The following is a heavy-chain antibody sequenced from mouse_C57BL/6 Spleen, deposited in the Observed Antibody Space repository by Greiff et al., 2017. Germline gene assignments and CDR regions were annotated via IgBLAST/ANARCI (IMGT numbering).Heavy chain of an antibody. CDR1: GFTFSDYG. V-gene: IGHV5-17*01. CDR2: ISSGSSTI. D-gene: IGHD2-5*01. Sequence: EVQLVESGGGLVKPGGSLKLSCAASGFTFSDYGMHWVRQAPEKGLEWVAYISSGSSTIYYADTVKGRFTISRDNAKNTLFLQMTSLRSEDTAMYYCATYYSNYVGAMDYWGQGTSVTVSS. J-gene: IGHJ4*01. CDR3: ATYYSNYVGAMDY.